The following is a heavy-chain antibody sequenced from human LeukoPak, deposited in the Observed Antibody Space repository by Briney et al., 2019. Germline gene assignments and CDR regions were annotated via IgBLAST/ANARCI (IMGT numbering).Heavy chain of an antibody. CDR3: AKVRRSSGWYRGAFDI. CDR1: GFTFSSYA. Sequence: PGGSLRLSCAASGFTFSSYAMSWVRQAPGKGLEWVSAISGSGGSTYYADSVKGRFTISRDNSKNTLYLQMNSLRAEDTAVYYCAKVRRSSGWYRGAFDIWGQGTMATVSS. J-gene: IGHJ3*02. D-gene: IGHD6-19*01. V-gene: IGHV3-23*01. CDR2: ISGSGGST.